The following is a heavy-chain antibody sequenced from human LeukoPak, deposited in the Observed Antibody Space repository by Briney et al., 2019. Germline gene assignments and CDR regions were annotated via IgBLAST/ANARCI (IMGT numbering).Heavy chain of an antibody. D-gene: IGHD3-16*01. CDR1: GLTYSAQY. V-gene: IGHV3-11*03. CDR3: ARAIGRGPGGHFDY. J-gene: IGHJ4*02. Sequence: PGGPLLLSCAVSGLTYSAQYMSCIRPAPGKGLEWTSYMSNSGSYTNCAVSVRGRFTISRDNAENSLFLQMNSLRAEDTAVYYCARAIGRGPGGHFDYWGQGTLVTVSS. CDR2: MSNSGSYT.